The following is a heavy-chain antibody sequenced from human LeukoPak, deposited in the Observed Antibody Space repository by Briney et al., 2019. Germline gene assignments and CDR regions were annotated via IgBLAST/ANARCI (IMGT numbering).Heavy chain of an antibody. CDR1: GFTFSDHS. J-gene: IGHJ3*02. V-gene: IGHV3-21*01. Sequence: GGSLRLSCAGSGFTFSDHSMNWVRQVPGRGLQWVSSISSTGIYISYADSVKGRFTISRDNAKNSLYLQMNSLRAEDTAVYYCASGSYYGAFDIWGQGTMVTVSS. D-gene: IGHD1-26*01. CDR2: ISSTGIYI. CDR3: ASGSYYGAFDI.